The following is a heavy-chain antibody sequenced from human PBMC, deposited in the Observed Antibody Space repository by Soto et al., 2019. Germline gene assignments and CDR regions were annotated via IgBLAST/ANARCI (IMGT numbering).Heavy chain of an antibody. Sequence: ASVKVSCKASAYTFTGYYIHWVRQAPGQGLEWMGWMNPNNSDTRYAPQFQGRVTMTRDTSINTAYMDLRRLTSDDTAIYYCARDGPGGGNDDFDYWGQGTVVTVSS. D-gene: IGHD2-15*01. CDR2: MNPNNSDT. CDR3: ARDGPGGGNDDFDY. CDR1: AYTFTGYY. V-gene: IGHV1-2*02. J-gene: IGHJ4*02.